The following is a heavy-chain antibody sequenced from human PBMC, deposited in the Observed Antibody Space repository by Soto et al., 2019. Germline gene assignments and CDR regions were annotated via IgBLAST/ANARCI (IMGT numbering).Heavy chain of an antibody. J-gene: IGHJ2*01. V-gene: IGHV1-18*04. D-gene: IGHD3-22*01. Sequence: QVQLVQSGAEVKKPGASVNVSWKAYGYTFTTYSDTWMRQAPGQGLEWMGWINAFSGITKYAQNLQDRITMTTDTSTSTAYMELRSLRSEDTTIYYCAREKFYGSSGYYVGNWYFDLWGRGTLVTVSS. CDR3: AREKFYGSSGYYVGNWYFDL. CDR1: GYTFTTYS. CDR2: INAFSGIT.